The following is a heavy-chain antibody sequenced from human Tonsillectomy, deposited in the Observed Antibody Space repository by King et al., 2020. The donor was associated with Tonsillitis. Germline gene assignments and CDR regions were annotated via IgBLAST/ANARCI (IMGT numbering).Heavy chain of an antibody. D-gene: IGHD6-13*01. CDR2: INQDGSER. Sequence: VQLVESGGGLVQPGGSLRLSCAAAGFTFSRYWMSWVRQAPGKGLEWVANINQDGSERYYVEYVKGRLTISRDNAKNSLYLQMNSLRAEDTALYYCARGPPYSSLDFHYYGMDVWGQGTTVTVS. V-gene: IGHV3-7*03. CDR3: ARGPPYSSLDFHYYGMDV. J-gene: IGHJ6*02. CDR1: GFTFSRYW.